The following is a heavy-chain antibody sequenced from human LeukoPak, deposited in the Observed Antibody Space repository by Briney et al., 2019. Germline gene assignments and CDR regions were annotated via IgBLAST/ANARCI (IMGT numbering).Heavy chain of an antibody. CDR2: ISYDGSKK. Sequence: GKSLRLSCAASGFTFSNYEMHWVRRAPGKGLEWGGVISYDGSKKNYADSVKGRFTISRDSSKNTLYLQMNSLRGEDTAVYYCARAPWELTDYYYMDVWGKGTTVTVSS. CDR3: ARAPWELTDYYYMDV. J-gene: IGHJ6*03. CDR1: GFTFSNYE. D-gene: IGHD1-26*01. V-gene: IGHV3-30*01.